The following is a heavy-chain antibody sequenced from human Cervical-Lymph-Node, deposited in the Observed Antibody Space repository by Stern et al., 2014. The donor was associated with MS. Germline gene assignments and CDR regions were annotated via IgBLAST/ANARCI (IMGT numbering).Heavy chain of an antibody. V-gene: IGHV1-69*01. D-gene: IGHD1-1*01. Sequence: VQLVESGAEVKRPGSSVKGSCKASGGTLSDYSITWVRQAPGPGLEWMGWIIPLLGTVNYAQKFQGRVTISADLTTSTAYMELSGLRFDDTAVYYCARIGRASYYDYWGQGTLVTVSS. J-gene: IGHJ4*02. CDR2: IIPLLGTV. CDR3: ARIGRASYYDY. CDR1: GGTLSDYS.